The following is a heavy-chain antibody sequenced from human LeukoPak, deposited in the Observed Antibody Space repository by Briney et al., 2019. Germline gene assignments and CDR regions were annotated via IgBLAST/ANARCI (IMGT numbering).Heavy chain of an antibody. CDR3: AKDLGYGSGWFDY. V-gene: IGHV3-23*01. D-gene: IGHD6-19*01. CDR2: ISGSGGST. CDR1: GFTFSSYA. Sequence: GGSLRLSCAASGFTFSSYAMSWVRQAPGKGLEWVSAISGSGGSTYYADSVKSRFTISRDNSKNTLYLQMNSLRAEDTAVYYCAKDLGYGSGWFDYWGQGTLVTVSS. J-gene: IGHJ4*02.